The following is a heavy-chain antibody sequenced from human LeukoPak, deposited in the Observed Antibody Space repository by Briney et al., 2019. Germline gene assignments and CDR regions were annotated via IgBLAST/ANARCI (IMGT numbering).Heavy chain of an antibody. D-gene: IGHD3-22*01. V-gene: IGHV3-7*01. CDR1: GFTFSVYW. CDR3: ARERGYYDNSGYLPTTYFQH. J-gene: IGHJ1*01. CDR2: IKQDGSEK. Sequence: GGSLRLSCAASGFTFSVYWMGWVRQAPGKGLEWVANIKQDGSEKYYVDSVKGRFTISRDNAKSSLFLQLNSLRAEDTAVYYCARERGYYDNSGYLPTTYFQHWGQGTLVTVSS.